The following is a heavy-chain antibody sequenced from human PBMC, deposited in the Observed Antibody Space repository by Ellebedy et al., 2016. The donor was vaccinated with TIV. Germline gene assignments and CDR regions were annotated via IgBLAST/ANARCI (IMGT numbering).Heavy chain of an antibody. CDR1: GASINSYY. CDR3: ARKSVSNWSFDL. Sequence: MPSETLSLTCTVSGASINSYYWNWIRQPPGKGLEYIGYFYYSGRTNCSPSLKDRATISLYTSKGQSSLTLNSVTAADTAMYYCARKSVSNWSFDLWGRGTLVTVSS. CDR2: FYYSGRT. D-gene: IGHD5/OR15-5a*01. V-gene: IGHV4-59*01. J-gene: IGHJ2*01.